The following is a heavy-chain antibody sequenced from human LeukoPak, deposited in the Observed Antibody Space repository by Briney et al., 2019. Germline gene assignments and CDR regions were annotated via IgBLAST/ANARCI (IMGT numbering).Heavy chain of an antibody. Sequence: PGGSLGLSCAASGFTFDDSAMHWVRQAPGKGLEWVSGISWSSDNFGYADSVKGRFTISRDNAKKSLYLEMNGLRAEDTAMYYCVKDLGFGMIVPRGFHYWGQGTLVSVSS. CDR3: VKDLGFGMIVPRGFHY. CDR1: GFTFDDSA. CDR2: ISWSSDNF. J-gene: IGHJ4*02. D-gene: IGHD3-22*01. V-gene: IGHV3-9*01.